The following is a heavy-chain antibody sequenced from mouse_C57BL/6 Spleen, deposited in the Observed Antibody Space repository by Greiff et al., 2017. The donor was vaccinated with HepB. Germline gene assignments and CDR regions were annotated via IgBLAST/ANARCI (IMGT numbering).Heavy chain of an antibody. J-gene: IGHJ3*01. CDR3: ARSGNWASFAY. V-gene: IGHV1-82*01. CDR1: GYAFSSSW. Sequence: VKLMESGPELVKPGASVKISCKASGYAFSSSWMNWVKQRPGKGLEWIGRIYPGDGDTNYNGKFKGKATLTADKSSSTAYMQLSSLTSEDSAVYFCARSGNWASFAYWGQGTLVTVSA. D-gene: IGHD4-1*01. CDR2: IYPGDGDT.